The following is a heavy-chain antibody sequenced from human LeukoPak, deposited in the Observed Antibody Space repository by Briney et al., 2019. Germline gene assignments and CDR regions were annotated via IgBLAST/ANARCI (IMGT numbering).Heavy chain of an antibody. CDR3: AKDLGSGYIDY. D-gene: IGHD3-22*01. CDR2: ISYDGSNK. V-gene: IGHV3-30*18. CDR1: GFTFSSYA. J-gene: IGHJ4*02. Sequence: PGGSLRLSCAASGFTFSSYAMSWVRQAPGKGLEWVAVISYDGSNKYYADSVKGRFTISRDNSKNTLYLQMNSLRAEDTAVYYCAKDLGSGYIDYWGQGTLVTVSS.